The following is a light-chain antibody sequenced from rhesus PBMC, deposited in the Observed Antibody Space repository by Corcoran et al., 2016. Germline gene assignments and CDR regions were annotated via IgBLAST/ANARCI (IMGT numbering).Light chain of an antibody. CDR1: QNVHTY. J-gene: IGKJ2*01. CDR2: KAS. V-gene: IGKV1-74*01. Sequence: DIQMTQSPSSLSASVGDRVTITCRASQNVHTYLNWYQQKQGKAPKHLNYKASTLQSGVPSRFSGSGAGTDDTFTISSLQPEDVATYYCQHGSGTPYSFGQGTKVEIK. CDR3: QHGSGTPYS.